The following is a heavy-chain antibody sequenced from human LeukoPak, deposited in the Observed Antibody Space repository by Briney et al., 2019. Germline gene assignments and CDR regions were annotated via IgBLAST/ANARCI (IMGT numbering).Heavy chain of an antibody. CDR2: INAGNGNT. CDR1: GYTFTNYA. Sequence: ASVKVSCKASGYTFTNYAMHWVRQAPGQRLEWMGWINAGNGNTKYSQKFQGRVTITRDTSASTAYMEVRSLRDEDTAVYYCAKDQRWESPHYLDSWGQGTLVTVSS. D-gene: IGHD1-26*01. V-gene: IGHV1-3*01. CDR3: AKDQRWESPHYLDS. J-gene: IGHJ4*02.